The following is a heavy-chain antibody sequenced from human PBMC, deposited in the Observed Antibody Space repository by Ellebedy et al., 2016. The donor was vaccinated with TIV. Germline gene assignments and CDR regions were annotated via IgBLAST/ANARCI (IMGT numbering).Heavy chain of an antibody. D-gene: IGHD1-1*01. V-gene: IGHV3-30*13. CDR2: VSDDGSKI. CDR1: GVTFTSFG. CDR3: AKDQGRAIRNDDAGYGMDV. J-gene: IGHJ6*02. Sequence: GESLKISCAASGVTFTSFGMHWVRQPAGKGLEWIAVVSDDGSKIRYAESVKGRFTVSRDNSKNMVYLQMNSLRPEDTAVYYCAKDQGRAIRNDDAGYGMDVWGQGTTVTVSS.